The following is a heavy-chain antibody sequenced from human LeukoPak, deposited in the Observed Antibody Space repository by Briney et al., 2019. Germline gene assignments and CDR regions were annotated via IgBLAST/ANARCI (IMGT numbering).Heavy chain of an antibody. Sequence: ASVKVSCKASGYTFTGYYMRWVRQAPGQGLEWMGWINPNSGGTNYAQKFQGRVTMTRDTSISTAYMELSRLRSDDTAVYYCARRDLVAAAGSDYWGQGTLVTVSS. CDR1: GYTFTGYY. V-gene: IGHV1-2*02. CDR3: ARRDLVAAAGSDY. J-gene: IGHJ4*02. D-gene: IGHD6-13*01. CDR2: INPNSGGT.